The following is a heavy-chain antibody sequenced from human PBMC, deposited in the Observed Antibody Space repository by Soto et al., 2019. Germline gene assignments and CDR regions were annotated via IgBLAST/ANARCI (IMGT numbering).Heavy chain of an antibody. J-gene: IGHJ5*02. V-gene: IGHV4-59*08. CDR1: GGSISSYY. Sequence: QVQLQESGPGLVKPSETLSLTCTVSGGSISSYYWSWIRQPPGKGLEWIGYIYYSGSTNYNPSLKSRVTLSVDTSKNQFSLKLSSVPAADTAVYYCARQSRYCSGGSCYSRWFDPWGQGTLVTVSS. CDR2: IYYSGST. CDR3: ARQSRYCSGGSCYSRWFDP. D-gene: IGHD2-15*01.